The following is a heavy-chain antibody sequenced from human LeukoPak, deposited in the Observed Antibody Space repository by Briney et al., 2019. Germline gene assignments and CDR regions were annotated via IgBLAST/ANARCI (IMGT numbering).Heavy chain of an antibody. CDR1: GFTFSSYW. J-gene: IGHJ6*02. V-gene: IGHV3-74*01. CDR3: TRRREVQVWRWDVVGVPGSKNHGYGMDV. D-gene: IGHD2-2*01. Sequence: PGGSLRLSCAASGFTFSSYWMHWVRQAPGKGLVWVSSINSDGNNRIYAESVKGRFTISRDNAKNTLYLQMNSPRAEDTAVYYCTRRREVQVWRWDVVGVPGSKNHGYGMDVWGQGTTVTVAS. CDR2: INSDGNNR.